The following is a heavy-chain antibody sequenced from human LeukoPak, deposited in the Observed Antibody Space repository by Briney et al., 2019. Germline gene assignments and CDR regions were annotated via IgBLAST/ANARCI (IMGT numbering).Heavy chain of an antibody. Sequence: SETLSLTCTVSGGSIISYYWSWIRQPAGKGLEWIGRIYPSGTTNYNPSLKSRVTMSLDTSRNQFSLKLSSMTAADTAVYYCARDRSAEYFDLWGRGTLVTVSS. D-gene: IGHD2-15*01. J-gene: IGHJ2*01. CDR2: IYPSGTT. CDR3: ARDRSAEYFDL. CDR1: GGSIISYY. V-gene: IGHV4-4*07.